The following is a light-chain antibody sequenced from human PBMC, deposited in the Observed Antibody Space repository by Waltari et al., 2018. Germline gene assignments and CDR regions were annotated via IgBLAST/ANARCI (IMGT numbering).Light chain of an antibody. CDR1: SNNVGHQG. CDR2: RNN. V-gene: IGLV10-54*01. J-gene: IGLJ2*01. CDR3: SAWDSSLSHVV. Sequence: QAGLTQPPSVSKGLRQTATLTCTGNSNNVGHQGAAWLQQHQGHPPKLLSYRNNNRPSGISERLSASRSGNTASLTITGLQPEDEADYYCSAWDSSLSHVVFGGGTKLTVL.